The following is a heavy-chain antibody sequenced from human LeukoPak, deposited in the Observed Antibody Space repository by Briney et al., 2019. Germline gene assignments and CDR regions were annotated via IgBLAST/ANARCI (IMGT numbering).Heavy chain of an antibody. J-gene: IGHJ4*02. Sequence: PSETLSLTCTVSGGSISSSSYYWGWVRHPPGKGLEWIGSIYYSGSTYYNPSLKSRVTISVNTSKNQFSLKLSSVTDADTAVYYCARLGYCGGGSCYSYYSDYWGQGTLVTVSS. V-gene: IGHV4-39*01. D-gene: IGHD2-15*01. CDR3: ARLGYCGGGSCYSYYSDY. CDR1: GGSISSSSYY. CDR2: IYYSGST.